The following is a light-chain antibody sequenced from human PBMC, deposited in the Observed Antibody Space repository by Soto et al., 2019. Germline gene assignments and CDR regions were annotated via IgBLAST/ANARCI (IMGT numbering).Light chain of an antibody. CDR2: GAS. Sequence: EIVLTQSPGTLSLSPGERATLSCRASLSVSSGFLAWYQQKPGQAPRLLIYGASSRATGIPDRFSGSGSGTDFTLPISRLEPEDFAVYYCQQYGSSPQTFGQGTKVDIK. J-gene: IGKJ1*01. CDR1: LSVSSGF. V-gene: IGKV3-20*01. CDR3: QQYGSSPQT.